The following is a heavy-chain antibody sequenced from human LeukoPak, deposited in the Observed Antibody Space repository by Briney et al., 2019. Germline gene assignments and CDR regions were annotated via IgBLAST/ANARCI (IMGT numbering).Heavy chain of an antibody. CDR1: GFIFNNYR. V-gene: IGHV3-7*03. Sequence: GGSLRLSCVASGFIFNNYRMTWVRQAPGKGLEWVANIKQDGSEKQYVDSVKGRFAISRDNAKKSLYLQINTLRAEDTAVYYCVRGPHIAATPYWGQGTLVTVSS. J-gene: IGHJ4*02. D-gene: IGHD6-25*01. CDR3: VRGPHIAATPY. CDR2: IKQDGSEK.